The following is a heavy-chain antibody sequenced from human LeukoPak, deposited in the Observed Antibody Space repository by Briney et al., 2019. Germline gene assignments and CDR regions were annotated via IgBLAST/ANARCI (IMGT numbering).Heavy chain of an antibody. CDR2: ISSSGSTI. Sequence: GGSLRLSCAASGFTFSVYYMSWIRQAPGKGLEWVSYISSSGSTIYYADSVKGRFTISRDNAKNSLYLQMNSLRAEDTAVYYCARGGGFGYSYGSGDGMDVWGQGTTVTVSS. J-gene: IGHJ6*02. V-gene: IGHV3-11*01. CDR3: ARGGGFGYSYGSGDGMDV. D-gene: IGHD5-18*01. CDR1: GFTFSVYY.